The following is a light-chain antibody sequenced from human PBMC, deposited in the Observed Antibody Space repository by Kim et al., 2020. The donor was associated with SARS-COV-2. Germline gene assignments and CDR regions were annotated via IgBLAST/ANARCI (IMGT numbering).Light chain of an antibody. V-gene: IGLV3-9*01. CDR2: GDR. CDR3: QVWDNNTAV. Sequence: SYELTQPVSVSVALGQTARITCGGNNIRSKNVPWYQQRPGQAPVVVIYGDRNRPSGIPERFSGSNSGNTATLTISRAQAGDETDYYCQVWDNNTAVFGGGTQLTVL. J-gene: IGLJ3*02. CDR1: NIRSKN.